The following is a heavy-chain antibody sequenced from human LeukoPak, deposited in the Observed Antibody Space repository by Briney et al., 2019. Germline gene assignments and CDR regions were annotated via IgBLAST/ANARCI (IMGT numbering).Heavy chain of an antibody. CDR2: ISTSSTYT. CDR1: GFTFSDNY. D-gene: IGHD2-2*01. V-gene: IGHV3-11*06. Sequence: GGSLRLSCAASGFTFSDNYMNWIRLAPGKGLEWVSSISTSSTYTNYADSVRGRFTISRDNANNSLYLQMNSLRAEDTAVYYCARAQVVPAATYYYYYGMDVWGKGTTVTVSS. CDR3: ARAQVVPAATYYYYYGMDV. J-gene: IGHJ6*04.